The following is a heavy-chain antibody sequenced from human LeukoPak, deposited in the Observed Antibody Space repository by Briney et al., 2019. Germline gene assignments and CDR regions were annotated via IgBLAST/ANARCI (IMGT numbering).Heavy chain of an antibody. CDR3: ARVEYCSSTSCYGPPYYYYMDV. CDR2: IYHSGST. D-gene: IGHD2-2*01. J-gene: IGHJ6*03. Sequence: SQTPSPTCTVSGSSISSGYYWGWIRQPPGKGLEWIGSIYHSGSTYYNPSLKSRVTISLDTSKNQSSLKLSSVTAADTAVYYCARVEYCSSTSCYGPPYYYYMDVWGKGTTVTVSS. CDR1: GSSISSGYY. V-gene: IGHV4-38-2*02.